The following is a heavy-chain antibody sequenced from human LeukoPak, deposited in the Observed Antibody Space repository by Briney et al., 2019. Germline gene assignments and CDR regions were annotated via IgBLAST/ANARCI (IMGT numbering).Heavy chain of an antibody. D-gene: IGHD2-2*01. CDR3: AGVHFRGPAAMRAFDI. J-gene: IGHJ3*02. CDR1: GDSIGSYY. V-gene: IGHV4-4*07. Sequence: SETLSLTCTVSGDSIGSYYWSWIRQPAGKGLEWIGRIYTSGSTNYNPSLNSRVSISVDTSKNQFSLNLSSVTAADTAVYYCAGVHFRGPAAMRAFDIWGQGTMVTVSS. CDR2: IYTSGST.